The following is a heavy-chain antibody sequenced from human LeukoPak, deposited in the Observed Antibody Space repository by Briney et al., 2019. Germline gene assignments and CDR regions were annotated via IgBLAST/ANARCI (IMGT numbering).Heavy chain of an antibody. CDR2: ISNSGDST. D-gene: IGHD2-2*01. CDR1: GFTFSDYA. Sequence: GGSLRLSCEASGFTFSDYAMNWVRQAPGKGLEWVAVISNSGDSTYYADSVNGRFTISRDNSKSTLYLQMNSLRAEDTALYYCTEEGCSSTACYSNLWGQGTLVTVSS. CDR3: TEEGCSSTACYSNL. V-gene: IGHV3-23*01. J-gene: IGHJ4*02.